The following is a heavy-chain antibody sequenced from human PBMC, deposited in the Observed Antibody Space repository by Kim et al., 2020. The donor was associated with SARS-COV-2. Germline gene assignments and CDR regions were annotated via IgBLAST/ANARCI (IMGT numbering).Heavy chain of an antibody. CDR1: GGSFSGYY. V-gene: IGHV4-34*01. CDR3: ARGSTYYDFWSGYYRADYYYYGMDV. CDR2: INHSGST. Sequence: SETLSLTCAVYGGSFSGYYWSWIRQPPGKGLEWIGEINHSGSTNYNPSLKSRVTISVDTSKNQFSLKLSSVTAADTAVYYCARGSTYYDFWSGYYRADYYYYGMDVWGQGTTVTVSS. J-gene: IGHJ6*02. D-gene: IGHD3-3*01.